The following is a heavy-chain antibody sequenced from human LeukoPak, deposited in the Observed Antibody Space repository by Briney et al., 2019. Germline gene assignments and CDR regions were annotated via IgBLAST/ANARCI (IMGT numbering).Heavy chain of an antibody. D-gene: IGHD3-9*01. CDR1: GYTFTSYD. CDR2: MNPNSGNT. V-gene: IGHV1-8*01. Sequence: ASVKVSCKASGYTFTSYDISWVRQATGQGLEWMGWMNPNSGNTGYAQKFQGRVTMTRSTSISTAYMELSSLRSEDTAVYYCARGRSVLRYFDWLLGYWGQGTLVTVSS. CDR3: ARGRSVLRYFDWLLGY. J-gene: IGHJ4*02.